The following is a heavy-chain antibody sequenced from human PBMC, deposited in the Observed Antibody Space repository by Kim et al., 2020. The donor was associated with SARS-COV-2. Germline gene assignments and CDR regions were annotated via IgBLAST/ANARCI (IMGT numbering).Heavy chain of an antibody. CDR1: GFTFSSYG. D-gene: IGHD3-10*01. Sequence: GGSLRLSCAASGFTFSSYGMYWVRQAPGKGLEWVAVISNDGSNKYYADSVKGRFTISRDNSKNTLYLQMNSLRAEDTAVYYCAKDHSYMTPYYYYGMDVWGQGTTVTVSS. CDR3: AKDHSYMTPYYYYGMDV. V-gene: IGHV3-30*18. CDR2: ISNDGSNK. J-gene: IGHJ6*02.